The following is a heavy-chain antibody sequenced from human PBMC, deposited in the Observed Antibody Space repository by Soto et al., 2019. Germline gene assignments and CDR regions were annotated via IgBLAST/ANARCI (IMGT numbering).Heavy chain of an antibody. V-gene: IGHV4-39*01. CDR3: ARHLGSGAFDI. CDR1: GGSISSSSYY. Sequence: QLQLQESGPGLVKPSETLSLTCTVSGGSISSSSYYWGWIRQPPGKGLGWIGSIYYSGITYYNPSLKSRATISVDTSKNQFSLKLSSVTAADTAVYYCARHLGSGAFDIWGQGTMVTVSS. J-gene: IGHJ3*02. CDR2: IYYSGIT. D-gene: IGHD3-16*01.